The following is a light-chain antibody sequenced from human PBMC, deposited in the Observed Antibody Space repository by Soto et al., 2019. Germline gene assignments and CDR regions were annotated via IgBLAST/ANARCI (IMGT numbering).Light chain of an antibody. CDR1: SSDVGGYKY. V-gene: IGLV2-14*03. CDR2: TVN. J-gene: IGLJ1*01. CDR3: SSYTSSSPYV. Sequence: QSALTQPASVSGSPGQSITISCTGTSSDVGGYKYVSWYQQHPGKAPKLLIYTVNNRPSGVSNRFSGSKSGNTASLTISGLQAEDEADYYCSSYTSSSPYVFGTGTKVTVL.